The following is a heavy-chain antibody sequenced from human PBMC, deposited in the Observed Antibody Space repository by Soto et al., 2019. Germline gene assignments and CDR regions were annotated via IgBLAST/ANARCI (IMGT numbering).Heavy chain of an antibody. CDR1: GYTFTSYD. J-gene: IGHJ6*02. CDR3: ARGLRYFDWLSNYGMDV. Sequence: ASGKVSCKASGYTFTSYDINWVRQATGQGLEWMGWMNPNSGNTGYAQKFQGRVTMTRNTSISTAYMELSSLRSEDTAVYYCARGLRYFDWLSNYGMDVWGQGTTVTVSS. D-gene: IGHD3-9*01. V-gene: IGHV1-8*01. CDR2: MNPNSGNT.